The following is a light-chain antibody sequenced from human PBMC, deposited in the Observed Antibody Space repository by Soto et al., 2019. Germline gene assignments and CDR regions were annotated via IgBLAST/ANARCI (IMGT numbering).Light chain of an antibody. CDR2: AAS. Sequence: DIQVTQSPSSLSSSVGDRVTITCRASENVDRYVNWYQQIPGKAPSLLISAASTLQSGVPSRFRGSGSVTSFTLTIDSLRPEDFAVYYCQQTYSTPPTFGQGTKVDSK. CDR1: ENVDRY. V-gene: IGKV1-39*01. CDR3: QQTYSTPPT. J-gene: IGKJ1*01.